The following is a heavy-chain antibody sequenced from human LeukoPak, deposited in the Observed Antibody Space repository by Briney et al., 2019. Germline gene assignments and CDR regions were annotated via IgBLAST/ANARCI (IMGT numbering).Heavy chain of an antibody. Sequence: ASVTVSCKASGYSFTSYGISWVRQAPGQGLEWMGWISAYNGNTNYAQKLQGRVTMTTDTSTSTAYTELRSLRSDDTAVYYCARGAHYDSSGYFGYWGQGTLVTVSS. CDR3: ARGAHYDSSGYFGY. V-gene: IGHV1-18*01. CDR2: ISAYNGNT. D-gene: IGHD3-22*01. J-gene: IGHJ4*02. CDR1: GYSFTSYG.